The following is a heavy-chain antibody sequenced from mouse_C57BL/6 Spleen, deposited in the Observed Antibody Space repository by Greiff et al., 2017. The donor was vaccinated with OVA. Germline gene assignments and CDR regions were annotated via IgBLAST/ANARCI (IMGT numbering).Heavy chain of an antibody. Sequence: LVESGAELARPGASVKLSCKASGYTFTSYGISWVKQRTGQGLEWIGEIYPRSGNTYYNEKFKGKATLTADKSSSTAYMELRSLTSEDSAVYFCARPSLMITTTTDYYAMDYWGQGTSVTVSS. D-gene: IGHD2-4*01. CDR3: ARPSLMITTTTDYYAMDY. CDR2: IYPRSGNT. CDR1: GYTFTSYG. V-gene: IGHV1-81*01. J-gene: IGHJ4*01.